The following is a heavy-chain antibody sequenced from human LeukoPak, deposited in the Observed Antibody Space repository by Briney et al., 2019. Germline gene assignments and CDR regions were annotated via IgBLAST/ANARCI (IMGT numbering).Heavy chain of an antibody. J-gene: IGHJ4*02. Sequence: PSETLSLTCAVYGGSFSDHYWSWIRQPPGKGLEWIGEINHSGSTNYNPSLKSRVTISVDTSKNQFSLKLTSVTAADTAVYYCARGRYSSSWYYEDYWGQGTLVTVSS. CDR2: INHSGST. CDR1: GGSFSDHY. V-gene: IGHV4-34*01. D-gene: IGHD6-13*01. CDR3: ARGRYSSSWYYEDY.